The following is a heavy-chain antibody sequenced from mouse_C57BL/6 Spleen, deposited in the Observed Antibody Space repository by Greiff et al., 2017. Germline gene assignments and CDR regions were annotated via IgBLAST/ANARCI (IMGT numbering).Heavy chain of an antibody. CDR1: GYSFTGYY. Sequence: EVQLKESGPELVKPGASVKISCKASGYSFTGYYMNWVKQSPEKSLEWIGEINPSTGGTTYNQKFKAKATLTVDKSSSTAYMQLKSLTSEDSAVYYCARRDAMDYWGQGTSVTVSS. V-gene: IGHV1-42*01. CDR3: ARRDAMDY. CDR2: INPSTGGT. J-gene: IGHJ4*01.